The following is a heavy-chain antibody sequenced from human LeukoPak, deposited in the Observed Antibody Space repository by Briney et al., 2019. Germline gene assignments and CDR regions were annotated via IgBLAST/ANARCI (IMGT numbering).Heavy chain of an antibody. D-gene: IGHD6-25*01. Sequence: GASVKVSCKASGYIFTGQFIHWVRQAPGQGLEWMAMYNPSSGDTTFSQRFQDRVTMTRDTSVNTAFMELSRLTSDDTAVYYCARGGPRGNGFDYWGQGTLVSVSS. J-gene: IGHJ4*02. CDR1: GYIFTGQF. V-gene: IGHV1-2*02. CDR3: ARGGPRGNGFDY. CDR2: YNPSSGDT.